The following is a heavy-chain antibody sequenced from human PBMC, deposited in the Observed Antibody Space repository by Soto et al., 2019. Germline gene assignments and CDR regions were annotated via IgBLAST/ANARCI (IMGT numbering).Heavy chain of an antibody. J-gene: IGHJ3*01. CDR2: TYYRSKWYN. D-gene: IGHD3-22*01. CDR1: GDSVSSSTVA. Sequence: SQTLSLTCAISGDSVSSSTVAWNWIRQSPSRGLEWLGRTYYRSKWYNDYAVSVKSRITINPDTSKNQFSLHLNSVTPEDTAVYCRARISHDSSPSWGQGTMVTVSS. V-gene: IGHV6-1*01. CDR3: ARISHDSSPS.